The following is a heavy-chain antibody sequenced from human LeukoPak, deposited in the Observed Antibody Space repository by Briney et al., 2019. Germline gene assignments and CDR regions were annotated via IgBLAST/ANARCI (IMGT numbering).Heavy chain of an antibody. Sequence: SETLSLTCTVSGGSISSYYRSWIRQPPGKGLEWIGYIYYSGSTNYNPSLESRVTISVDTSNNQFSLKLSSVTAADTAVYYCARDSSGYRRGSFDYWGQGTLVTVSS. CDR1: GGSISSYY. V-gene: IGHV4-59*01. D-gene: IGHD3-22*01. CDR3: ARDSSGYRRGSFDY. J-gene: IGHJ4*02. CDR2: IYYSGST.